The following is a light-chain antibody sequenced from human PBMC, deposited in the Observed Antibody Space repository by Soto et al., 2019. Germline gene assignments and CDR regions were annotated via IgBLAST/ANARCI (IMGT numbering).Light chain of an antibody. CDR1: SNDVGGYKY. Sequence: QSALTQPASVSGSPGQSITISCTGTSNDVGGYKYVSWYKQHPGKAPKLMIYEVSHRPSGVSSRFSGSKSGNTASLSISGLQAEDEGDYYCSSYTSSSTLEGVFGTGTKVTVL. CDR2: EVS. V-gene: IGLV2-14*01. CDR3: SSYTSSSTLEGV. J-gene: IGLJ1*01.